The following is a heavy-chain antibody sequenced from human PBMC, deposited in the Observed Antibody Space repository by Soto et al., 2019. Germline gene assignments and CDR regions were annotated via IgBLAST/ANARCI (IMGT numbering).Heavy chain of an antibody. V-gene: IGHV3-21*01. D-gene: IGHD4-17*01. CDR3: ARGTVRGYYYYGMDV. CDR2: ISSSSSYI. J-gene: IGHJ6*02. CDR1: GFTFSSYS. Sequence: PGGSLRLSCAASGFTFSSYSMNWVRQAPGKGLEWVSSISSSSSYIYYADSVKGRFTISRDNAKNSLYLQMNSLRAEDTAVYYCARGTVRGYYYYGMDVWGQGTTVTVSS.